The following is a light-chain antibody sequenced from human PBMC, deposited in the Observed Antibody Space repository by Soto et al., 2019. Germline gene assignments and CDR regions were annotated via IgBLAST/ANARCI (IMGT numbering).Light chain of an antibody. J-gene: IGKJ1*01. CDR3: QQSYSTSGT. Sequence: DIQMTQSPSSLSASVGDRVTITCRASQGISTYLNWYQQKPGKAPKLLIYAASSLQSGVPSRFSGSGSGTDFTLTISSLQPEDFATYYCQQSYSTSGTFGQGTKVDIK. CDR2: AAS. V-gene: IGKV1-39*01. CDR1: QGISTY.